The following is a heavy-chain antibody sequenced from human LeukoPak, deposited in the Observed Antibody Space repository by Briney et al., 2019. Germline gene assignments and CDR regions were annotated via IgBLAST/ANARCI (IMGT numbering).Heavy chain of an antibody. J-gene: IGHJ4*02. CDR2: VNWNGDNT. CDR1: GFTFDDYG. Sequence: GGSLRLSCAASGFTFDDYGMSWVRQAPGKGLEWVSGVNWNGDNTDYVDSVKGRFTISGDNAKNSLYLQMNSLRAEDTALYYCARGFVGNFDYWGQGTLVTVSP. CDR3: ARGFVGNFDY. V-gene: IGHV3-20*04. D-gene: IGHD3-16*01.